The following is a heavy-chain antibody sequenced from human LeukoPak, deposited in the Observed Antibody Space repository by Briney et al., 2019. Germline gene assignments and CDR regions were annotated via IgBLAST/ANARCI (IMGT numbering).Heavy chain of an antibody. V-gene: IGHV1-8*01. D-gene: IGHD3-3*01. CDR2: MNPNSGNT. CDR1: GYTFTSYD. CDR3: ARVRILEWLFLDYYYYMDV. J-gene: IGHJ6*03. Sequence: VASVKVSCKASGYTFTSYDINWVRQATGQGLEWMGWMNPNSGNTGYAQKFQGRVTMTRNTSISTAYMELSSLRSEDTAVYYCARVRILEWLFLDYYYYMDVWGKGTTVTVSS.